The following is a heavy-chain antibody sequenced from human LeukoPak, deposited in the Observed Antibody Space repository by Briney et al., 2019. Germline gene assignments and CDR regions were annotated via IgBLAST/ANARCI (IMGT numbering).Heavy chain of an antibody. CDR3: ARGEYYDFWSGSTNYFDY. D-gene: IGHD3-3*01. V-gene: IGHV1-2*02. CDR1: GYTFTGYY. J-gene: IGHJ4*02. CDR2: INPSSGGT. Sequence: ASVKVSCKASGYTFTGYYMHWVRQAPGQGLEWMGWINPSSGGTNYAQKFQGRVTMTRDTSISTAYMELSRLRSDDTAVYYCARGEYYDFWSGSTNYFDYWGQGTLVTVSS.